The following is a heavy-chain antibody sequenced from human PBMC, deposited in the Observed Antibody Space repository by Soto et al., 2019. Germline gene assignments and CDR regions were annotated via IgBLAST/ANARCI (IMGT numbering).Heavy chain of an antibody. Sequence: QLQLQESGPGLVKPSETLSLTCTVSGGSISSSSYYWGWIRQPPGKGLEWIGSIYYSGSTYYNPSLKSRVTISVDTSKNQFSLKLSSVTAAHTAVYYCARHAPCDRFLEWCPPLLWFDPWGQGTLVTVSS. V-gene: IGHV4-39*01. CDR2: IYYSGST. CDR1: GGSISSSSYY. J-gene: IGHJ5*02. D-gene: IGHD3-3*01. CDR3: ARHAPCDRFLEWCPPLLWFDP.